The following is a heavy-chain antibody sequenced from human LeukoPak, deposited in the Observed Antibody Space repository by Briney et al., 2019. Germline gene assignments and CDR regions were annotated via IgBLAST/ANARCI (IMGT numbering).Heavy chain of an antibody. V-gene: IGHV1-2*02. Sequence: PKASVKVSCKASGYTFTGYYMHWVRQAPGQELEWMGWINPNSGGTNYAQKFQGRVTKTRDTSISTAYMELSRLRSDDTAVYYCARDFDIVVVPAATVDYWGQGTLVTVSS. J-gene: IGHJ4*02. CDR2: INPNSGGT. CDR1: GYTFTGYY. CDR3: ARDFDIVVVPAATVDY. D-gene: IGHD2-2*01.